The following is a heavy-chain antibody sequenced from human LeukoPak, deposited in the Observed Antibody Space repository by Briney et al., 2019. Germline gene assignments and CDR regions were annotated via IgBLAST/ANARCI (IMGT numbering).Heavy chain of an antibody. Sequence: GGSLRLSCAASGFTFSSYWMHWVRQAPGKGLVWVSRVNSDGGSATYADSVKGRFTISRDNARNTLYLQMNSLRAEDTAVFYCARGRYDAMDFWGQGTTVTVSS. J-gene: IGHJ6*02. V-gene: IGHV3-74*01. CDR1: GFTFSSYW. CDR3: ARGRYDAMDF. CDR2: VNSDGGSA.